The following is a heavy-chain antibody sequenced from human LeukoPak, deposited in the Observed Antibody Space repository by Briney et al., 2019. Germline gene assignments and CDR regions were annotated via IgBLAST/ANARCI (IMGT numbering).Heavy chain of an antibody. Sequence: GGSLRLSCAASGFTFSSYSMNWVRQARGKGVEWVSSISGSSRYIYYADSVKGRFTISSDNAKNSLYLQMNSLRAEDTAVYYCALGDYGNPFDYWGQGTLVTVAS. V-gene: IGHV3-21*01. D-gene: IGHD4-17*01. CDR3: ALGDYGNPFDY. CDR1: GFTFSSYS. J-gene: IGHJ4*02. CDR2: ISGSSRYI.